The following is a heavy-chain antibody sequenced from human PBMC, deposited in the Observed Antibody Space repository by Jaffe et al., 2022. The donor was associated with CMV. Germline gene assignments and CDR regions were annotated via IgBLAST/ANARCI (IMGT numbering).Heavy chain of an antibody. D-gene: IGHD1-20*01. CDR2: LNPSTGGT. V-gene: IGHV1-2*02. CDR1: GYTFTAYF. J-gene: IGHJ4*02. Sequence: QVQLVQSGADVKKPGASVRVSCKTSGYTFTAYFMHWVRQAPGQGLQWLGWLNPSTGGTNYAQKFQGRVTMTRDTSISTAYLELSRLRSDDTAVYYCVTRFNWNPDPYLDYWGQGTLVTVSS. CDR3: VTRFNWNPDPYLDY.